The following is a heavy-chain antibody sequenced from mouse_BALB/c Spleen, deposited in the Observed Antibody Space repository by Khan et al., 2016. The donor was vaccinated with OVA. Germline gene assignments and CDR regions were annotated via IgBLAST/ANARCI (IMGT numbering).Heavy chain of an antibody. D-gene: IGHD2-1*01. V-gene: IGHV5-6-4*01. Sequence: EVELVESGGGLVKPGGSLKLSCAASGFTFSSYTMSWVRQTPEKRLEWVATISSGGTYTYYVDSVEGRFTLSRDNAKNTLYLEMTSLKSEDTAIYYCTRREGYYGNPYAIDFWGQGTSVTVSS. CDR2: ISSGGTYT. CDR1: GFTFSSYT. J-gene: IGHJ4*01. CDR3: TRREGYYGNPYAIDF.